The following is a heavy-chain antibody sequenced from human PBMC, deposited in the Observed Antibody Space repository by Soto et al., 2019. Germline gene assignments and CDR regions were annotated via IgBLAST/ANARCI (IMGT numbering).Heavy chain of an antibody. D-gene: IGHD2-2*01. J-gene: IGHJ6*02. CDR1: GFTFSSYA. CDR2: ISSDGSHK. CDR3: XXXXXXSPRCYLYYYGLDV. Sequence: QVQLVESGGGVVQPGRSLRLSCAASGFTFSSYAIHWVRQAPGKGLEWVAVISSDGSHKYYGDSVKGRFTVSRDNSKXTXXXXXXXXXXXXXXXXXXXXXXXXSPRCYLYYYGLDVWGQGTTVTVSS. V-gene: IGHV3-30-3*01.